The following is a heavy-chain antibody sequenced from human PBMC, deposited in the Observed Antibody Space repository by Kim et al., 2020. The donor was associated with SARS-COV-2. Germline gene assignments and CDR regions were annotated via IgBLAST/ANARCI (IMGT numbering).Heavy chain of an antibody. CDR1: GFTFSSYG. D-gene: IGHD3-9*01. CDR2: ISYDGSNK. J-gene: IGHJ4*01. CDR3: ARETEYYDILTGYLDY. Sequence: GGSLRLSCAASGFTFSSYGMHCVRQAPGKGLEWVAVISYDGSNKYYADSVKGRFTISRDNSKNTLYLQMNSLRAEDTAVYYCARETEYYDILTGYLDYWG. V-gene: IGHV3-33*05.